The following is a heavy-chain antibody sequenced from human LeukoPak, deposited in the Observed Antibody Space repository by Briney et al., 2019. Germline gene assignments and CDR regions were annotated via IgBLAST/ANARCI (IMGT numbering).Heavy chain of an antibody. V-gene: IGHV4-30-4*08. J-gene: IGHJ4*02. Sequence: LSLTCTVSGGSISSGDYYWSWIRQPPGKGLEWIGYIYYSGSTYYNPSLRSRVTISVDTSKNQFSLKLSSVTAADTAVYYCARSVRARYSGSHFDYWGQGTLVTVSS. CDR2: IYYSGST. CDR1: GGSISSGDYY. CDR3: ARSVRARYSGSHFDY. D-gene: IGHD1-26*01.